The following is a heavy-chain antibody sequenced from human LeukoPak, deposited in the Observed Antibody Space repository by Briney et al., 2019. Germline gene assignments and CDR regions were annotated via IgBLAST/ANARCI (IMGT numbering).Heavy chain of an antibody. CDR1: GFTFSTYG. V-gene: IGHV3-21*01. CDR3: ARVDYGGFDY. J-gene: IGHJ4*02. CDR2: ISSSSSYI. D-gene: IGHD4-23*01. Sequence: PGGSLRLSCAASGFTFSTYGMSWVRQAPGKGLEWVSSISSSSSYIYYADSVKGRFTISRDNAKNSLYLQMNSLRAEDTAVYYCARVDYGGFDYWGQGTLVTFSS.